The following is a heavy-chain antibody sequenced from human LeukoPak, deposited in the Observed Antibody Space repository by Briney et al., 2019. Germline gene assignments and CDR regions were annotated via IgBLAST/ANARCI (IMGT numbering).Heavy chain of an antibody. CDR2: ISYDGSNK. Sequence: GRSLRLSRAASGFTFSSYGMHWVRQAPGKGLEWVAVISYDGSNKYYADSVKGRFTISRDNSKNTLYLQMNSLRAEDTAVYYCAKDATGPAGSWGQGTLVTVSS. CDR3: AKDATGPAGS. CDR1: GFTFSSYG. J-gene: IGHJ5*02. D-gene: IGHD1-14*01. V-gene: IGHV3-30*18.